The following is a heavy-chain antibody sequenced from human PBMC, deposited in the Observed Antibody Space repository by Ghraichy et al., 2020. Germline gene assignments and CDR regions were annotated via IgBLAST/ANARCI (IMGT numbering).Heavy chain of an antibody. Sequence: GGSLRLSCAASGFTFRSYWMHWVRHAPGKGRVWVSRINSDGSSTVYADSVKGRFTISRDHAKNTLYLQMNSMRDEDTAVYYCSREAFYDTSHGYFDLWGRGILVTVS. CDR1: GFTFRSYW. CDR3: SREAFYDTSHGYFDL. CDR2: INSDGSST. D-gene: IGHD2/OR15-2a*01. V-gene: IGHV3-74*01. J-gene: IGHJ2*01.